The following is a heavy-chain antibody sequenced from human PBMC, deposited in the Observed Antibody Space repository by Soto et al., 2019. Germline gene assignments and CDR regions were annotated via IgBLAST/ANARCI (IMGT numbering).Heavy chain of an antibody. CDR3: AKLSAETEDSSGYYFKGGGGYYGMDV. J-gene: IGHJ6*02. Sequence: EVQLLESGGGLVQPGGSLRLSCAASGFTFSSYAMSWVRQAPGKGLEWVSAISGSGGSTYYADSVKGRFTISRDNSKNTLYLQMNSLRAEDTAVYYCAKLSAETEDSSGYYFKGGGGYYGMDVWGQGTTVTVSS. CDR1: GFTFSSYA. D-gene: IGHD3-22*01. CDR2: ISGSGGST. V-gene: IGHV3-23*01.